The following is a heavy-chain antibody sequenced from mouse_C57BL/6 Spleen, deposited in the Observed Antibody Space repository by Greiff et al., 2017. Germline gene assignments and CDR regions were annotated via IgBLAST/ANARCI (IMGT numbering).Heavy chain of an antibody. Sequence: ESGPGLVKPSQSLSLTCSVTGYSITSGYYWNWIRQFPGNKLEWMGYISYDGSNNYNPSLKNRISITRDTSKNQFFLKLNSVTTEDTATYYCAGNTDYWGQGTTLTVSS. J-gene: IGHJ2*01. CDR2: ISYDGSN. D-gene: IGHD2-1*01. CDR3: AGNTDY. CDR1: GYSITSGYY. V-gene: IGHV3-6*01.